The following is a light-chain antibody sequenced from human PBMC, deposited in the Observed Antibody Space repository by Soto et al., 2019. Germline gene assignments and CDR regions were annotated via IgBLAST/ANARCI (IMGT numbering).Light chain of an antibody. V-gene: IGLV1-44*01. J-gene: IGLJ1*01. CDR1: NSNIGINT. Sequence: QPVLTQPPSASGTPGQRVTISCSGSNSNIGINTVSWYQQVPGTAPRVLIYANNQRPSGVPDRFSASKSGTSASLAISGLQSEDEAAYYCAAWDDTLSGRYVFGTGTKLTVL. CDR2: ANN. CDR3: AAWDDTLSGRYV.